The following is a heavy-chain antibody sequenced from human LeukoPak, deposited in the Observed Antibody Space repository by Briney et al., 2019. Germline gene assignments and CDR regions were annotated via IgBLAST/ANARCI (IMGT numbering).Heavy chain of an antibody. J-gene: IGHJ6*02. D-gene: IGHD3-10*01. CDR1: GFTFSDYY. CDR3: ARVLAYGNYYGMDV. CDR2: ISSSGSTI. V-gene: IGHV3-11*01. Sequence: GGSLRLSCAASGFTFSDYYMSWIRQAPGKGLEWVSYISSSGSTIYYADSVKGRFTISRDNAKNSLYLQMNSLRAEDTAVYYCARVLAYGNYYGMDVWGQGTTVTVSS.